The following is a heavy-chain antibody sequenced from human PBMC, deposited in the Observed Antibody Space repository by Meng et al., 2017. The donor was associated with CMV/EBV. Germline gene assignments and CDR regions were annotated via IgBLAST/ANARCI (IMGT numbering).Heavy chain of an antibody. V-gene: IGHV3-23*03. Sequence: GESLKISCAASGFTFSSYAMSWVRQAPGKGLEWVSVIYSGGSSTYYADSVKGRFTISRDNSKNTLYLQMNSLRAEDTAVYCCARGGSGYGSDYWGQGTLVTVSS. CDR2: IYSGGSST. CDR3: ARGGSGYGSDY. J-gene: IGHJ4*02. CDR1: GFTFSSYA. D-gene: IGHD5-12*01.